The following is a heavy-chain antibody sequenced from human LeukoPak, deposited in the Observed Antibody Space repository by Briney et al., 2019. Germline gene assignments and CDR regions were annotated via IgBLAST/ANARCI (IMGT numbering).Heavy chain of an antibody. CDR2: IRYDGSNK. CDR1: GFTFSSYG. CDR3: AKDTLGYCSGGSCYDWFDP. Sequence: GGSLRLSCAASGFTFSSYGMHWVRQAPGKGLEWVAFIRYDGSNKYYADSVKGRFTISRDNSKNTLYLQMNSLRAEDTAVYYCAKDTLGYCSGGSCYDWFDPWGQGTLVTVSS. D-gene: IGHD2-15*01. V-gene: IGHV3-30*02. J-gene: IGHJ5*02.